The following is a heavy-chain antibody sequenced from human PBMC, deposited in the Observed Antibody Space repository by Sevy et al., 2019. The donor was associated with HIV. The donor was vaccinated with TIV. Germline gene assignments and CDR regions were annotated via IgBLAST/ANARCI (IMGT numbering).Heavy chain of an antibody. V-gene: IGHV6-1*01. CDR1: GDSVSSNSAA. Sequence: KQSQTLSLTCAISGDSVSSNSAAWNWIRQSPSRGLEWLGRTYYRSKWYNDYALSVKSRITINPDTSKNQFSLQLNSVTPEDTAVYYCARGGYDILTGFETDDAFDIWGQGTMVTVSS. CDR2: TYYRSKWYN. J-gene: IGHJ3*02. CDR3: ARGGYDILTGFETDDAFDI. D-gene: IGHD3-9*01.